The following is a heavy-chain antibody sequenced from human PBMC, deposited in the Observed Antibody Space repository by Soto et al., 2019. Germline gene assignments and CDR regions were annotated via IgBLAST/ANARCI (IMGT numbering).Heavy chain of an antibody. CDR2: ISYTGNT. V-gene: IGHV4-39*01. CDR1: GDSISSRSYY. CDR3: ARFSWYDGDSITNSYMDF. J-gene: IGHJ6*03. Sequence: LQESGPGLVKPSETLSLTCSVFGDSISSRSYYWAWIRRPPGMGLEWIASISYTGNTYYNPSLTRRAAISGDTSKNQFSLKLSFVTAADTAVYYCARFSWYDGDSITNSYMDFWGNGATVTVSS. D-gene: IGHD6-13*01.